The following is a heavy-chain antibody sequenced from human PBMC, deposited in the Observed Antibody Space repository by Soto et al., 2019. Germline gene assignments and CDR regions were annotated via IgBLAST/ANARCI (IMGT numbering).Heavy chain of an antibody. CDR1: GGTFSSYA. CDR3: ARESLLYCSSTSCPFDY. D-gene: IGHD2-2*01. Sequence: SVKVSCKASGGTFSSYAISWVRQAPGQGLEWMGGIIPIFGTANYAQKFQGRVTITADESTSTAYMELSSLRSEDTAVYYCARESLLYCSSTSCPFDYGGQGTLVTVSS. CDR2: IIPIFGTA. J-gene: IGHJ4*02. V-gene: IGHV1-69*13.